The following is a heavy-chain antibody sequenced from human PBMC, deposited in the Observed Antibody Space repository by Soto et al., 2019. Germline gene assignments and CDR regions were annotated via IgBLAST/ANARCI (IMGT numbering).Heavy chain of an antibody. J-gene: IGHJ5*02. D-gene: IGHD3-3*01. V-gene: IGHV4-34*01. Sequence: SETLSLTCALYGGSFSGYYSSWIRQSPGKGLEWIGEINHSGGTNYNPSLKSRVTISVDTSKNQFSLRLTSVTAADTAVYYCARVRDWFDPWGQGTLGTVSS. CDR3: ARVRDWFDP. CDR1: GGSFSGYY. CDR2: INHSGGT.